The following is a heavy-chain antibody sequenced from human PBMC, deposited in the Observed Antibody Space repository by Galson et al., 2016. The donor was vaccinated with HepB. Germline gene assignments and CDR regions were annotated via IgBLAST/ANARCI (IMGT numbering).Heavy chain of an antibody. Sequence: SVKVSCKASGYTLTTYGISWVRQAPGQGLEWMGWISAYNGNTNYAQKLQGRVTMTTDTSTSTAYMELRSLRSDDTAVYYCARDPRKSRYQLLEIYYYYYACDVWGQGTTVTVSS. D-gene: IGHD2-2*01. V-gene: IGHV1-18*01. J-gene: IGHJ6*02. CDR2: ISAYNGNT. CDR3: ARDPRKSRYQLLEIYYYYYACDV. CDR1: GYTLTTYG.